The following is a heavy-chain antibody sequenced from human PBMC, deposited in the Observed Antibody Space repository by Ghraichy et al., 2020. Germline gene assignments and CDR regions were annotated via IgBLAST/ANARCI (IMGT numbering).Heavy chain of an antibody. CDR2: IKQDGSEK. V-gene: IGHV3-7*01. CDR1: GFTFSSYW. D-gene: IGHD1-26*01. Sequence: GESLNISCAASGFTFSSYWMSWVRQAPGKGLEWVANIKQDGSEKYYVDSVKGRFTISRDNAKNSLYLQMNSLRAEDTAVYYCAEVLHHPVGWGQGTLVTVSS. J-gene: IGHJ4*02. CDR3: AEVLHHPVG.